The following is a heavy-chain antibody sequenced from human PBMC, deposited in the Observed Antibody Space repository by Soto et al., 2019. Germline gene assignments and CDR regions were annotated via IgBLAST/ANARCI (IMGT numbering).Heavy chain of an antibody. V-gene: IGHV3-33*01. CDR1: GFKFGNFG. Sequence: GGSLRLSCVASGFKFGNFGMHWVRQAPGKGLEWLTVISNDENIKQDSVRGRFAIARDNSKNTLYLHLTSLRAEDTAIYYCARGLRGVLDYWGQGTLVTVS. CDR2: ISNDENIK. J-gene: IGHJ4*02. CDR3: ARGLRGVLDY. D-gene: IGHD5-12*01.